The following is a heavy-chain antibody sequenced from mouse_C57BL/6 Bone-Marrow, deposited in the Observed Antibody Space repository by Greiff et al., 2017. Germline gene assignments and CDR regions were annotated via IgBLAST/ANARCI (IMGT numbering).Heavy chain of an antibody. CDR1: GFTFSSYT. V-gene: IGHV5-9*01. J-gene: IGHJ3*01. CDR2: ISGGGGNT. CDR3: ARRHGNYVWFAY. Sequence: EVQGVESGGGLVKPGGSLKLSCAASGFTFSSYTMSWVRQTPEKRLEWVATISGGGGNTYYPDSVKGRFTISRDNAKNTLYLQMSSLRSEDTALYYCARRHGNYVWFAYWGQGTLVTVSA. D-gene: IGHD2-1*01.